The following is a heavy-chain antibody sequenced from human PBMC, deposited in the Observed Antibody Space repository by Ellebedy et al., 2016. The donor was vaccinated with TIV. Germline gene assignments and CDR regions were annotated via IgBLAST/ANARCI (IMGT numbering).Heavy chain of an antibody. CDR3: ARDQTYMDV. J-gene: IGHJ6*03. Sequence: GESLKISCAASGFTFSRYWMTWVRQAPGKGLEWVANIKQDGSEKHYVDSVKGRFTISRDNAEKSLFLQMNSLRAEDTAVYYCARDQTYMDVWGKGTTVTVSS. CDR2: IKQDGSEK. CDR1: GFTFSRYW. V-gene: IGHV3-7*01.